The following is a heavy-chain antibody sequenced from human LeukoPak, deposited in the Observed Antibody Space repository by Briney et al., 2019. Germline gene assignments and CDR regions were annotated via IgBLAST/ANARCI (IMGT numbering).Heavy chain of an antibody. J-gene: IGHJ6*02. Sequence: ASVKVSCKASGGTFSSYAISWVRQAPGQGLEWMGWISAYNGNTNYAQKLQGRVTMTTDTSTSTAYMELRSLRSDDTAVYYCARMEGYCSGGSCYSLWPLGNYYGMDVWGQGTTVTVSS. CDR2: ISAYNGNT. D-gene: IGHD2-15*01. V-gene: IGHV1-18*01. CDR1: GGTFSSYA. CDR3: ARMEGYCSGGSCYSLWPLGNYYGMDV.